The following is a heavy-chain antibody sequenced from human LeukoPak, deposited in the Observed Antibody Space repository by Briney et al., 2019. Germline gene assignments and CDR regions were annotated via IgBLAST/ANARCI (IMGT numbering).Heavy chain of an antibody. Sequence: GGSLRLSCAASGFTFSSYWMSWVRQAPGKGLEWVSSISSSSSYIYYADSVKGRFTISRDNAKNSLYLQMNSLRAEDTAVYYCARTGGTDAFDIWGQGTMVTVSS. J-gene: IGHJ3*02. CDR2: ISSSSSYI. D-gene: IGHD3-10*01. CDR3: ARTGGTDAFDI. V-gene: IGHV3-21*01. CDR1: GFTFSSYW.